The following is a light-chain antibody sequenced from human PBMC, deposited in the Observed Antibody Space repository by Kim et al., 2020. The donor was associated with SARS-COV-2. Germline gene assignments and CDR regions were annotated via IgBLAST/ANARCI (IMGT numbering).Light chain of an antibody. CDR3: QKYNSVPQP. J-gene: IGKJ1*01. Sequence: DIQMTQSPSSLSASIGDRVTISCRASQGISNFLAWYQQRPGKVPKLLIDAASTLQSWVPSRFSGSGSGTDFTLTISTLQPEDVATYYCQKYNSVPQPFGQGTKVDIK. CDR2: AAS. CDR1: QGISNF. V-gene: IGKV1-27*01.